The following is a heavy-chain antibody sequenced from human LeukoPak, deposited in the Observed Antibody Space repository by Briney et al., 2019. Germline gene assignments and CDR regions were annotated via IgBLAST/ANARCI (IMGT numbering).Heavy chain of an antibody. CDR2: ISSSSSYM. J-gene: IGHJ4*02. D-gene: IGHD1-7*01. CDR1: GFTFSSYS. V-gene: IGHV3-21*01. Sequence: PGGSLRLSCAASGFTFSSYSMNWVRQAPGKGLEWVSSISSSSSYMYYADSVKSRFTISRDNAKNSLYLQMNSLRAEDTAVYYCARDGIPLELLGEFDYWGQGTLVTVSS. CDR3: ARDGIPLELLGEFDY.